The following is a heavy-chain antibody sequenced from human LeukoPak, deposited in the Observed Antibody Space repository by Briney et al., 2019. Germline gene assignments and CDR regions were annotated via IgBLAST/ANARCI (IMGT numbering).Heavy chain of an antibody. D-gene: IGHD4-17*01. Sequence: GGSLRLSCAASGFTFSSYSMNWVRQAPGKGLEWVSSISSSSYIYYADSVRGRFTISRDNAKNSLYLQMNSLRAEDTAVYYCARNQDYGDYAHFDYWGQGTLVTVSS. V-gene: IGHV3-21*01. J-gene: IGHJ4*02. CDR1: GFTFSSYS. CDR3: ARNQDYGDYAHFDY. CDR2: ISSSSYI.